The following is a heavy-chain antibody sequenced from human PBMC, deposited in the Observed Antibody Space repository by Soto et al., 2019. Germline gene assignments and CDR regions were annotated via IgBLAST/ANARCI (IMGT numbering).Heavy chain of an antibody. V-gene: IGHV4-59*01. CDR3: ARDLITMVRGAKDYYYGMDV. D-gene: IGHD3-10*01. CDR1: DGSISSYY. J-gene: IGHJ6*02. Sequence: PSETPSLTCTVSDGSISSYYWSWIRQPPGKGLEWIGYIYYSGSTNYNPSLKSRVTISVDTSKNQFSLKLSSVTAADTAVYYCARDLITMVRGAKDYYYGMDVWGQGTTVTVSS. CDR2: IYYSGST.